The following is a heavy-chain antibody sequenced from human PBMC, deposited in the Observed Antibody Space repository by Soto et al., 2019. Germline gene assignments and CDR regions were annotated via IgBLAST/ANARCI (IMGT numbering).Heavy chain of an antibody. V-gene: IGHV1-69*12. Sequence: QVQLVQSGAEVKKPGSSVKVSCKASGGTFSSYAISWVRQAPGQGLEWMGGIIPIFGTANYAQKFQGRVTITADEPTSTADRQLSRLRSEETAVYYCARGRRDGYKTFWGRGTLVSVSS. D-gene: IGHD1-1*01. CDR1: GGTFSSYA. CDR3: ARGRRDGYKTF. CDR2: IIPIFGTA. J-gene: IGHJ4*02.